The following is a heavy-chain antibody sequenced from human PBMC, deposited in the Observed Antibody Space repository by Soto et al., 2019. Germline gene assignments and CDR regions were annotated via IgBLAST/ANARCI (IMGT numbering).Heavy chain of an antibody. Sequence: QVQLVQSGAEVKKPGSSVKVSCKASGGTFSSDAISWVRQAPGQGLEWMGGIIPIFGTANYAQRFQGRVTITADESTSTAYMELSSLRSEDTAVYYYARSPRGYSYGPSYYYGMDVWGQGTTVTVSS. CDR2: IIPIFGTA. D-gene: IGHD5-18*01. CDR1: GGTFSSDA. CDR3: ARSPRGYSYGPSYYYGMDV. J-gene: IGHJ6*02. V-gene: IGHV1-69*12.